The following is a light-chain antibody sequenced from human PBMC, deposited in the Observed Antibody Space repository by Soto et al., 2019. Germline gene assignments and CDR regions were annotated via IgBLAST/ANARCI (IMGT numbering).Light chain of an antibody. V-gene: IGKV3-20*01. CDR1: QSVSSSY. CDR3: QQYGSSPLT. J-gene: IGKJ3*01. CDR2: GAS. Sequence: EIVLTQSPGTLSLSPGERATLSCRASQSVSSSYLAWYQQKPGQAPRLLIYGASSRATGIPDRFSDSGSGTDFTLTINRLEPEDFAVYYCQQYGSSPLTFGPGTKVDIK.